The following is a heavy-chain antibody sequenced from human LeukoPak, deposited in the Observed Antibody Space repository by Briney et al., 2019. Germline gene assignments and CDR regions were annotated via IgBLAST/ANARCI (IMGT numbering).Heavy chain of an antibody. CDR2: INPSGGST. V-gene: IGHV1-46*01. Sequence: ASVKVSCKASGYTFTNYYIHWVRQAPGQGLECMGMINPSGGSTNYAQKFQGRVTMTRDTSTSTAYMELSRLRSDDTAVYYCAREVVPAAMPRHWYFDLWGRGTLVTVSS. J-gene: IGHJ2*01. CDR1: GYTFTNYY. CDR3: AREVVPAAMPRHWYFDL. D-gene: IGHD2-2*01.